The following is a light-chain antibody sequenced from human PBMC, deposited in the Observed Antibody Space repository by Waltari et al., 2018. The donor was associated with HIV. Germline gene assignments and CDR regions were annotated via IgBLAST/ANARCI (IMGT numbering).Light chain of an antibody. V-gene: IGLV6-57*01. Sequence: NFMLTQPHSVSESPGKTLTISCTRSSGSIASNYVQWYQQRPGSSPTIMIYEDTQRPSGVPDRFAGPIHSSSHSGYLTIHGLKTEDEGDYYCQSYGSSKRGVFGTGTKVTVL. CDR1: SGSIASNY. CDR3: QSYGSSKRGV. J-gene: IGLJ1*01. CDR2: EDT.